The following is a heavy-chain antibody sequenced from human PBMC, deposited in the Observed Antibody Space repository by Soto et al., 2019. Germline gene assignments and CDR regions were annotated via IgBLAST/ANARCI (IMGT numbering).Heavy chain of an antibody. CDR2: ISSSSGYI. Sequence: PGGSLRLSCAASGFTFSSYNMNWVRQAPGKGLEWVSSISSSSGYIYYADSVKGRFTISRDNAKKSLYLQMNSLRAEDTAVYYCAPLTIVVVLPTTPGGQNWFDPWGQGT. J-gene: IGHJ5*02. V-gene: IGHV3-21*01. CDR3: APLTIVVVLPTTPGGQNWFDP. CDR1: GFTFSSYN. D-gene: IGHD2-15*01.